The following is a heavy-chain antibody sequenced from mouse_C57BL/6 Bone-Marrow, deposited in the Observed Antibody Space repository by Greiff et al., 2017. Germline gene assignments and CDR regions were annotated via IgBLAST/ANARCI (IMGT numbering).Heavy chain of an antibody. V-gene: IGHV3-6*01. CDR1: GYSITSGYY. Sequence: EVKLVESGPGLVKPSQSLSLTCSVTGYSITSGYYWNWIRQFPGNKLEWMGYISYDGSNNYNPSLKNRISITRDTSKNQFFLKLNSVTTEDTATYYCARSTTGAWFAYWGQGTLVTVSA. CDR3: ARSTTGAWFAY. CDR2: ISYDGSN. D-gene: IGHD1-1*01. J-gene: IGHJ3*01.